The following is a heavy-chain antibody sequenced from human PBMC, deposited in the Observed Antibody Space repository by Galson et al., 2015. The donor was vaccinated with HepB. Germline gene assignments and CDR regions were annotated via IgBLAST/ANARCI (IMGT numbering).Heavy chain of an antibody. CDR3: ARAGAIYPGQATPFDM. CDR1: GFTFSSYS. J-gene: IGHJ3*02. D-gene: IGHD2-2*02. V-gene: IGHV3-21*01. CDR2: ISSSSSYI. Sequence: SLRLSCAASGFTFSSYSMNWVRQAPGKGLEWVSSISSSSSYIYYADSVKGRFTISRDNAKNSLFLQMNSLRAEDTAVYFCARAGAIYPGQATPFDMWGQGTSVTVSS.